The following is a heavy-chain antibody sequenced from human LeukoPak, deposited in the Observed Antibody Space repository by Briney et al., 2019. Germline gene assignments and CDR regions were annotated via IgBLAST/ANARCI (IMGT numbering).Heavy chain of an antibody. J-gene: IGHJ4*02. D-gene: IGHD2-21*02. V-gene: IGHV3-53*01. CDR1: GFTVSSNY. CDR2: LYSGGST. Sequence: GGSLRLSCAASGFTVSSNYMSWVRQAPGKGLEWVSVLYSGGSTYYADSVKGRFTISRDNSENRLYLQMNSLRAEDTAVYYCGRVSTVTANFDYWGQGSLVTVSS. CDR3: GRVSTVTANFDY.